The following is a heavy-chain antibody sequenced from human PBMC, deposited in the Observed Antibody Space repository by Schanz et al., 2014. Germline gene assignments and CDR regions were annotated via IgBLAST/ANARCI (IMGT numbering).Heavy chain of an antibody. CDR2: IYYSGST. D-gene: IGHD2-2*02. CDR1: GGSISSSNYY. Sequence: QLQLQESGPGLVKPSETLSLTCTVSGGSISSSNYYWGWIRQPPGKGLEWIESIYYSGSTYYNPSFKRRLPTPLDPHKTQCPRKLGSGTAADTAVYYCARGGARRFPVVPDAIQGLRGHYYYYYLDVWGKGTTVNVSS. J-gene: IGHJ6*03. V-gene: IGHV4-39*01. CDR3: ARGGARRFPVVPDAIQGLRGHYYYYYLDV.